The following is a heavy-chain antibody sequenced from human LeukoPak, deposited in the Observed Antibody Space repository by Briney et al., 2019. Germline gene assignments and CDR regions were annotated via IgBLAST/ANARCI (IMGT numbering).Heavy chain of an antibody. CDR2: INHSGST. CDR3: ARGSVLAVAGTEY. D-gene: IGHD6-19*01. J-gene: IGHJ4*02. V-gene: IGHV4-34*01. CDR1: GFTFSSYW. Sequence: GSLRLSCAASGFTFSSYWMSWVRQAPGKGLEWIGEINHSGSTNYNPSLKSRVTISVDTSKNQFSLKLSSVTAADTAVYYCARGSVLAVAGTEYWGQGTLVTVSS.